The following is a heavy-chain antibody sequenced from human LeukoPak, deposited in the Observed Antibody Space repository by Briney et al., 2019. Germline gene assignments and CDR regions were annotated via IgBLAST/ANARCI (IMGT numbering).Heavy chain of an antibody. D-gene: IGHD3-3*01. V-gene: IGHV3-23*01. Sequence: GGSLRLSCAASGFTVSSKYMSWVRQAPGKGLEWVSAISGSGGSTYYADSVKGRFTISRDNSKNTLYLQMNSLRAEDTAVYYCAKDPHYDFWSGYLGYNWFDPWGQGTLVTVSS. CDR1: GFTVSSKY. CDR3: AKDPHYDFWSGYLGYNWFDP. CDR2: ISGSGGST. J-gene: IGHJ5*02.